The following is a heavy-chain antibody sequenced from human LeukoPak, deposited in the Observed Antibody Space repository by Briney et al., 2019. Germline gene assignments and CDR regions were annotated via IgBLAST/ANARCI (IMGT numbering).Heavy chain of an antibody. V-gene: IGHV1-2*02. J-gene: IGHJ4*02. D-gene: IGHD3-10*01. CDR1: GYTFTGYY. Sequence: ASVKVSCKASGYTFTGYYMHWVQQAPGQGLEWMGWINPNSGGTNYAQKFQGRVTMTRDTSISTAYMELSRLRSDDTAVYYCARNDYYGSGETGFDYWGQGTLVTVSS. CDR3: ARNDYYGSGETGFDY. CDR2: INPNSGGT.